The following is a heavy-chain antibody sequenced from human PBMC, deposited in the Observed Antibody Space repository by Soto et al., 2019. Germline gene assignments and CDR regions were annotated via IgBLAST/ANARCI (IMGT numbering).Heavy chain of an antibody. CDR2: INHSGST. Sequence: SETLSLTCAVYGGSFSGYYWSWIRQPPGKGLEWIGEINHSGSTNYNPSLKSRVTISVDTSKNQFSLKLSSVTAADTAVYYCARGLFPRPSYFQHWGQGTLVTVSS. CDR3: ARGLFPRPSYFQH. V-gene: IGHV4-34*01. CDR1: GGSFSGYY. J-gene: IGHJ1*01.